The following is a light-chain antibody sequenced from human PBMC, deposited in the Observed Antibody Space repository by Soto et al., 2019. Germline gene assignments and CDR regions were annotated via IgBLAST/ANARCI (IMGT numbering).Light chain of an antibody. CDR2: DAS. CDR3: QWRSDWPPRLT. CDR1: ESIGNY. J-gene: IGKJ4*01. V-gene: IGKV3-11*01. Sequence: EVVLTQSPATLSLSPGERATLSCRASESIGNYLAWYQQKLGQAPKLLIYDASHRAIGIPGRFSGDGSGTDFTLPISSLGPEDFAVYYCQWRSDWPPRLTFGGGTKVEIK.